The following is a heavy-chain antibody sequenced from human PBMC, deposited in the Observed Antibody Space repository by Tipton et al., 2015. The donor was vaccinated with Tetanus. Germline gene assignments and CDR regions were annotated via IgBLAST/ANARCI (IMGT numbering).Heavy chain of an antibody. Sequence: SLRLSCAASGFTFSSYGMHWVRQAPGKGLEWVAVISYDGSNKYYADSVKGRFTISRDNSKNTLYLQMNSLRAEDTAVYYCAKEGSSVLMVYAARYFDYWGQGTLVTVSS. CDR2: ISYDGSNK. D-gene: IGHD2-8*01. CDR3: AKEGSSVLMVYAARYFDY. CDR1: GFTFSSYG. J-gene: IGHJ4*02. V-gene: IGHV3-30*18.